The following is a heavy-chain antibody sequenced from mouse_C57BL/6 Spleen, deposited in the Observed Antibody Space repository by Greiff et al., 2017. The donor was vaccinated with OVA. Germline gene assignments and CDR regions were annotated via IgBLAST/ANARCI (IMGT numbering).Heavy chain of an antibody. J-gene: IGHJ2*01. CDR1: GFTFSDYG. CDR3: AITGTSNFDY. D-gene: IGHD4-1*01. V-gene: IGHV5-17*01. CDR2: ISSGSSTI. Sequence: EVQLVESGGGLVKPGGSLKLSCAASGFTFSDYGMHWVRQAPEKGLEWVAYISSGSSTIYYADTVKGRFTISRDNAKNTLFLQMTSLRSEDTAMYYCAITGTSNFDYWGQGTTLTVSS.